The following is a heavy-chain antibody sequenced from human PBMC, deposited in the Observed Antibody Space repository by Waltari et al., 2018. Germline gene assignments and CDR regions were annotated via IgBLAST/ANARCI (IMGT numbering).Heavy chain of an antibody. CDR2: IYSSGST. Sequence: VQLHESGPGLVKPSETLSLTCTVSGDSINYYYWTWIRQPPGKGLEWIGYIYSSGSTYYNPSLLGRVTMSVDTSKNQFSLDLSSVTAADTAVYYCARDRGPYDFSRRYFVPWGRGTLVTVSS. CDR3: ARDRGPYDFSRRYFVP. D-gene: IGHD3-9*01. V-gene: IGHV4-59*01. J-gene: IGHJ5*02. CDR1: GDSINYYY.